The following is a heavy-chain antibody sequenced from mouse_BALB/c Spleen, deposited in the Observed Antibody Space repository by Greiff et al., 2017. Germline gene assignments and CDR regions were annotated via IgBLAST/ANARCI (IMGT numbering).Heavy chain of an antibody. CDR3: AAYGNYAY. CDR1: GYTFTSYT. J-gene: IGHJ3*01. D-gene: IGHD2-1*01. V-gene: IGHV1-4*01. CDR2: INPSSGYT. Sequence: QVQLQQSGAELARPGDSVKMSCKASGYTFTSYTMHWVKQRPGRGLEWIGYINPSSGYTNYNQKFKDKATLTADKSSSTAYMQLSSLTSEDSAVYYCAAYGNYAYWGQGTLVTVSA.